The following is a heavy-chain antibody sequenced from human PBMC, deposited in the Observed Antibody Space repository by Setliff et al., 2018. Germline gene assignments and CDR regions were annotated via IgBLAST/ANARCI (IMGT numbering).Heavy chain of an antibody. CDR2: IYPGDSDT. Sequence: PGESLKISCKGSGYSFTSYWIGWVRQMPGKGLEWMGIIYPGDSDTRYSPSFQGQVTISADKSISTAYLQWSSLKASDTAMYYCARQARGYYYDSSGYYRASPGYCYMDVWGKGTTVTVSS. CDR1: GYSFTSYW. V-gene: IGHV5-51*01. J-gene: IGHJ6*03. D-gene: IGHD3-22*01. CDR3: ARQARGYYYDSSGYYRASPGYCYMDV.